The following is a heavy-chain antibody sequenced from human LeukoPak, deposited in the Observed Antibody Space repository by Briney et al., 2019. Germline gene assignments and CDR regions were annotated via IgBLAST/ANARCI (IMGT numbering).Heavy chain of an antibody. CDR2: IRSSGDDT. Sequence: GGSLRLSCTASGFTFRNYVMSWVRQAPGKGLEWVSSIRSSGDDTSSADSVKGRFTISRDNSKNTLYLQMNSLRAEDTAVYYCARDALYYDFWSGYYLYWGQGTLVTVSS. J-gene: IGHJ4*02. CDR3: ARDALYYDFWSGYYLY. CDR1: GFTFRNYV. D-gene: IGHD3-3*01. V-gene: IGHV3-23*01.